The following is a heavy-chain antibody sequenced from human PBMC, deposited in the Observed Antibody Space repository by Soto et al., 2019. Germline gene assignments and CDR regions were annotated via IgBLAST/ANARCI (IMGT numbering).Heavy chain of an antibody. V-gene: IGHV3-74*01. J-gene: IGHJ6*03. Sequence: GGSLRLSCAASGFTFSSYWMHWVRQAPGKGLGWVSRINSDGSSTSYADSVKGRFTISRDNAKNTLYLQMNSLRAEDTAVYYCASLDIVVVVAATNYYYMDVWGKGTTVTVSS. CDR1: GFTFSSYW. CDR3: ASLDIVVVVAATNYYYMDV. CDR2: INSDGSST. D-gene: IGHD2-15*01.